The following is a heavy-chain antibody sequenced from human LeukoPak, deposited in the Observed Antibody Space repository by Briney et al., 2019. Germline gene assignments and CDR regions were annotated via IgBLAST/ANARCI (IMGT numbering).Heavy chain of an antibody. V-gene: IGHV4-59*08. J-gene: IGHJ4*02. CDR2: IYYSGST. CDR3: ASQVYCDSTLVAY. CDR1: GGSISSYY. D-gene: IGHD3-22*01. Sequence: PSETLSLTCTVSGGSISSYYWSWIRQPPGKGLEWIGYIYYSGSTNYNPSLKSRVTISVDTSKNQFSLKLSSVTAADTAVYYCASQVYCDSTLVAYWGQGTLVTVSS.